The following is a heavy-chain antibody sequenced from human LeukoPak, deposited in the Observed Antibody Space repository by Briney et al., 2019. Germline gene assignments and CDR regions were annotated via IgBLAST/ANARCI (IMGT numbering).Heavy chain of an antibody. D-gene: IGHD3-10*01. Sequence: SETLSLTCDVYGGSFSGFYWSWVRQPPGKGLEWVGEVSQSGGTNYNPSLKSRVTISVDMSTRQFSLKLTSVTAADTAVYHCARGDYPSASYYNLGGRWFDPWGQGTLVAVSS. CDR1: GGSFSGFY. J-gene: IGHJ5*02. V-gene: IGHV4-34*01. CDR2: VSQSGGT. CDR3: ARGDYPSASYYNLGGRWFDP.